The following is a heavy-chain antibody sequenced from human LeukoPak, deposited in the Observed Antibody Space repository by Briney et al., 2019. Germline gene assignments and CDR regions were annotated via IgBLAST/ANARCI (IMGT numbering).Heavy chain of an antibody. J-gene: IGHJ4*02. D-gene: IGHD1-26*01. CDR1: GGTLSRST. Sequence: SVKVSCKASGGTLSRSTISWVRQAPGQGLEWMGGIIPIFGTPNYAQKFQGRVTITADESTATAYMEQSILRSDDTAVYYCARDYGVGSTMFGYYWGQGTLVTVSS. V-gene: IGHV1-69*13. CDR2: IIPIFGTP. CDR3: ARDYGVGSTMFGYY.